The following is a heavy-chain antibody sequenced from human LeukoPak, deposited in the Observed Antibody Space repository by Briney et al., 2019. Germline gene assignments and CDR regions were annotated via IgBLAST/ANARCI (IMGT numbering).Heavy chain of an antibody. CDR1: GGSISSSSYY. CDR3: ARQYGSWYTFYFQH. J-gene: IGHJ1*01. D-gene: IGHD6-13*01. CDR2: IYYSGST. Sequence: KPSETLSLTCTVSGGSISSSSYYWGWIHQPPGKGLEWIGSIYYSGSTYYNPSLKSRVTISVDTSKSQFSLKLSSVTAADTAVYYCARQYGSWYTFYFQHWGQGTLVTVSS. V-gene: IGHV4-39*01.